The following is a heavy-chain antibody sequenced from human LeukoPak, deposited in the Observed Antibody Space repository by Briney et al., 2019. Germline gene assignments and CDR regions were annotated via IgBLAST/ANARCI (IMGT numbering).Heavy chain of an antibody. CDR3: TKTSPHFDY. Sequence: GGSLRLSCAASGFTFSSYSMNWVRQAPGKGLDWVGRIRTEADGGTADYAAPVKGRFTISRDDSKNTLFLQMNSLESEDTAVYYCTKTSPHFDYWGQGILVTVSS. J-gene: IGHJ4*02. CDR2: IRTEADGGTA. V-gene: IGHV3-15*05. CDR1: GFTFSSYS.